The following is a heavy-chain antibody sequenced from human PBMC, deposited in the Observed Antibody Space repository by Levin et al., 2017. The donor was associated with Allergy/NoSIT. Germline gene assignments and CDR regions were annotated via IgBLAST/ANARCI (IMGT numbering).Heavy chain of an antibody. V-gene: IGHV3-23*03. CDR1: GFTLSDYA. CDR2: ITSGGFNT. J-gene: IGHJ3*01. Sequence: PGGSLRLSCDASGFTLSDYAMSWVRQAPGKGLEWVSVITSGGFNTYYGDSVKGRFTVSRDNSKNTLYLELNSLRAEDTAVYYCAKKQGGTTGFSFDVWGQGTMVTVSS. CDR3: AKKQGGTTGFSFDV. D-gene: IGHD1-14*01.